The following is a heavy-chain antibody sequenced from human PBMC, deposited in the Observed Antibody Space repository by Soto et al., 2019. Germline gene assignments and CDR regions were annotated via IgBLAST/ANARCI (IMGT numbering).Heavy chain of an antibody. CDR2: IIPILGIA. Sequence: SVEVSCKASVGTFSSYTISWVRQAPGQGLEWMGRIIPILGIANYAQKFQGRVTITADKSTSTAYMEPSSLRSEDTAVYYCAAEQYYYYYYMDVWGKGTTVTVSS. CDR1: VGTFSSYT. CDR3: AAEQYYYYYYMDV. J-gene: IGHJ6*03. V-gene: IGHV1-69*02. D-gene: IGHD1-26*01.